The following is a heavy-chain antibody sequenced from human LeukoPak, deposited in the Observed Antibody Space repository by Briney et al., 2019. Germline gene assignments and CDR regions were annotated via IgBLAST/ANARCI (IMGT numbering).Heavy chain of an antibody. V-gene: IGHV1-69*13. D-gene: IGHD1-26*01. J-gene: IGHJ4*02. CDR1: GGTFTSYA. CDR3: AREGYSGSYYADY. CDR2: IIPIFGTA. Sequence: SVKVSCKASGGTFTSYAISWVRQAPGQGLEWMGGIIPIFGTANYAQKFQGRVTITADESTSTAYMELSSLRSEDTAVYYCAREGYSGSYYADYWGQGTLVTVSS.